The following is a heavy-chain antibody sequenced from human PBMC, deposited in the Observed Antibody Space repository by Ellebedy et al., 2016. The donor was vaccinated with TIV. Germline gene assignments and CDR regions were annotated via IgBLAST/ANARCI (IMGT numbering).Heavy chain of an antibody. CDR2: VSSSGDTT. V-gene: IGHV3-23*01. D-gene: IGHD4-23*01. CDR1: EFSFTNYA. Sequence: GESLKISCAASEFSFTNYAMNWVRQAPGKGLEGVSDVSSSGDTTYYADSVKGRFTISRDNSKNTLYLQMSSLRAEDTAVYYCSFKGVATRVYWGQGTLVTVSS. CDR3: SFKGVATRVY. J-gene: IGHJ4*02.